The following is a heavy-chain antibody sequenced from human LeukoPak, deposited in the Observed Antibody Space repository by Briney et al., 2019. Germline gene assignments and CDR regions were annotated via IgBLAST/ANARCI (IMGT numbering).Heavy chain of an antibody. Sequence: PGGSLRLSCAASGFTFSSYEMNWVRQAPGKGLAWVSYISSSGDTIYYADSVKGRFTISRDNAKNSLYLQMNSLSVEDTAVYYCASRSRDYWGQGTLVTVSS. V-gene: IGHV3-48*03. CDR3: ASRSRDY. D-gene: IGHD6-19*01. CDR1: GFTFSSYE. CDR2: ISSSGDTI. J-gene: IGHJ4*02.